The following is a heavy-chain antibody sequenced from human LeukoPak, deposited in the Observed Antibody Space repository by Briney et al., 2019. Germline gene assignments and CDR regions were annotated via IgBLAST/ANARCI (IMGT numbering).Heavy chain of an antibody. D-gene: IGHD1-26*01. Sequence: ASVKVSCKASGYTFTSYGISWVRQAPGQGLEWMGWISAYNGNTNYAQKLQGRVTMTTDTSTSTAYMELSRLRSDDTAVYYCARDSPVAHSGSYKFDYWGQGTLVTVSS. CDR1: GYTFTSYG. J-gene: IGHJ4*02. CDR3: ARDSPVAHSGSYKFDY. V-gene: IGHV1-18*01. CDR2: ISAYNGNT.